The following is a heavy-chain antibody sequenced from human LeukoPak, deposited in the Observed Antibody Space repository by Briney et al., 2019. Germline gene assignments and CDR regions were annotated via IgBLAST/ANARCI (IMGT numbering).Heavy chain of an antibody. J-gene: IGHJ4*02. D-gene: IGHD5-24*01. V-gene: IGHV4-34*01. CDR1: GGSFSGFY. CDR3: ARGLGEGYPDY. Sequence: PSETLSLTCAVHGGSFSGFYWTWMRQPPGKELEWIGEIKHGGFTSYHPSLKSRVTMSEDTSNNQFSLKLTSVTAADTAVYHCARGLGEGYPDYWGPGTLVTVSS. CDR2: IKHGGFT.